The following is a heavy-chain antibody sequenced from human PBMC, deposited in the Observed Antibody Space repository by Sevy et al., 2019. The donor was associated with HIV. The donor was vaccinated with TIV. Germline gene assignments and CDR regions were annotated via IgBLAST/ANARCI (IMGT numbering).Heavy chain of an antibody. CDR2: INQVGTEK. CDR3: ARDLFRSIVPDAFDI. Sequence: GGSLRLSCAASGFSFTSYWMSWVRQTPEKGLEWVANINQVGTEKNYVDSVKGRLTISRDNAKNSLYLQMNSLRDEDTAVYYCARDLFRSIVPDAFDIWGQGTMVTVSS. V-gene: IGHV3-7*01. J-gene: IGHJ3*02. D-gene: IGHD2-2*01. CDR1: GFSFTSYW.